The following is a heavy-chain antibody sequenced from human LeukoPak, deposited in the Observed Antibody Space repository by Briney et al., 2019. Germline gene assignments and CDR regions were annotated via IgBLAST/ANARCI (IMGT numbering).Heavy chain of an antibody. J-gene: IGHJ3*02. CDR1: GFTVSSNY. D-gene: IGHD2-15*01. CDR2: IYSAGST. CDR3: ARGVACSGGRCYQAFDI. Sequence: GGSLRLSCEASGFTVSSNYMNWVRQAPGKGLEWVSVIYSAGSTYYADSVKGRFTISRDNSKNTLYLQMNSLRAEDTAVYYCARGVACSGGRCYQAFDIWGQGTMVTVSS. V-gene: IGHV3-66*02.